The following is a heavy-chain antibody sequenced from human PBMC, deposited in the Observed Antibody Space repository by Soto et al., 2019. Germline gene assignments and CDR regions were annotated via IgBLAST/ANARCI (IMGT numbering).Heavy chain of an antibody. V-gene: IGHV3-11*06. CDR1: GFTFSDYY. D-gene: IGHD4-4*01. J-gene: IGHJ5*02. CDR3: ARGLQGFWFDP. CDR2: ISSSSSYT. Sequence: VQLVESGGVLVQPGGSLRLSCIASGFTFSDYYMSWIRQAPGKGLEWVSYISSSSSYTNYADSVKGRFTISRDNAKNSLYLQMNSLRAEDTAVYYCARGLQGFWFDPWGQGTLVTVSS.